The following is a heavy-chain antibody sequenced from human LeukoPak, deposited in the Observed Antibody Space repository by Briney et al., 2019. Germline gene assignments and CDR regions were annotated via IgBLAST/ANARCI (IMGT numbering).Heavy chain of an antibody. D-gene: IGHD4-23*01. J-gene: IGHJ3*02. Sequence: ASVKVSCKASGYTFTGYYMHCVRQAPGQGLEWMGIINPSGGSTSYAQKFQGRVTVTRDMSTSTVYMELSSLRSEDTAVYSCARDLYGANSGAFDIWGQGTMVTVSS. CDR1: GYTFTGYY. V-gene: IGHV1-46*01. CDR2: INPSGGST. CDR3: ARDLYGANSGAFDI.